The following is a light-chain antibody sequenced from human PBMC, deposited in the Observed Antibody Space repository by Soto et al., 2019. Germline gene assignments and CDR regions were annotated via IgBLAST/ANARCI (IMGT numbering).Light chain of an antibody. CDR3: QQYGDSPRS. J-gene: IGKJ1*01. Sequence: IVLMQSPDTLSLSPGERATLSCRASRSLSSDYLAWYQQKPGQAPRLLFYHASSRATGTPDRFSVSGYGTDFTLTISRLEPGDFAVYYCQQYGDSPRSFGQGTKVEIK. CDR1: RSLSSDY. V-gene: IGKV3-20*01. CDR2: HAS.